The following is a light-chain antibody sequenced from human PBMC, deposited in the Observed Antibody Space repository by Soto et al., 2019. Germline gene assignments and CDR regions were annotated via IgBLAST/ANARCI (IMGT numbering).Light chain of an antibody. CDR2: DAS. J-gene: IGKJ1*01. V-gene: IGKV3-11*01. Sequence: EIVLTQSPATLSLSPGERATVSCRASQSVSSYLAWYQQKPGQAPRLLIYDASNRATGIPARFSGSGSGTDFTITISSLEPEEFAVYYCQQRSNWWTFGQGTKVEIK. CDR3: QQRSNWWT. CDR1: QSVSSY.